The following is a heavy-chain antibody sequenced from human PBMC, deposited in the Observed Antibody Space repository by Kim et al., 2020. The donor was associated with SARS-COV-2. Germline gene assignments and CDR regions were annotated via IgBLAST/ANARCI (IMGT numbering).Heavy chain of an antibody. D-gene: IGHD6-19*01. CDR1: GFTVSSNY. CDR3: SLSIAVAGVFDY. Sequence: GGSLRLSCAASGFTVSSNYMSWVRQAPGKGLEWGSVIYSGGSTYYSDSVKGRFTIARDNSKNTLYLQMNSLRAEDTAVDYCSLSIAVAGVFDYWGQGTLV. V-gene: IGHV3-53*01. CDR2: IYSGGST. J-gene: IGHJ4*02.